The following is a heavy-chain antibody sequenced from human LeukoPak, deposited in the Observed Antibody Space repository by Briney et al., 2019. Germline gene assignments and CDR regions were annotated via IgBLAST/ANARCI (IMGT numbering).Heavy chain of an antibody. V-gene: IGHV1-18*01. Sequence: ASVKVSCKASGYTFTSYGISWVRQAPGQGLEWMGWISAYNGNTNYAQKLQGRVTMTTDTSTSTAYMELRSLRSDGTAVYYCARSHEYDERMDVWGKGTTVTVSS. CDR1: GYTFTSYG. J-gene: IGHJ6*04. CDR2: ISAYNGNT. CDR3: ARSHEYDERMDV. D-gene: IGHD2/OR15-2a*01.